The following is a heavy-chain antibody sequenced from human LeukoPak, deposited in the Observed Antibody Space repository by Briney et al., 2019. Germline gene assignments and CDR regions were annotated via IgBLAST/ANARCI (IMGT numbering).Heavy chain of an antibody. D-gene: IGHD3-9*01. CDR3: ARGTIDPIGHSDY. CDR1: GGSVSSGSYY. CDR2: IYYSGST. V-gene: IGHV4-61*01. Sequence: SETLSLTCTVSGGSVSSGSYYWSWIRQPPGKGLEWIGYIYYSGSTNYNPSLKSRVTISVDTSKNQFSLKLSSVTAADTAVYYCARGTIDPIGHSDYWGQGTLVTVPS. J-gene: IGHJ4*02.